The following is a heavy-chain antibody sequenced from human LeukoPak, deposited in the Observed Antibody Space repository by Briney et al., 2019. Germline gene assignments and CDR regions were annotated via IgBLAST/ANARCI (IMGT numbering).Heavy chain of an antibody. CDR1: GFTLSSYA. V-gene: IGHV3-21*01. Sequence: PGGSLRLSCTGSGFTLSSYAMYWVRRAPGQGLEWVSSISSSSSDIYYTDSVKGRFTISRDNAKNSLYLQMNSLRAEDTAVYYCVTDYGGISGAFEFWGQGTMVTVSS. CDR3: VTDYGGISGAFEF. J-gene: IGHJ3*01. CDR2: ISSSSSDI. D-gene: IGHD4-23*01.